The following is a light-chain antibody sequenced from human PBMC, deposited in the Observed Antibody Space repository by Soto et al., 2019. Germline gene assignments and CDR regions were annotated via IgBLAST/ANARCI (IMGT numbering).Light chain of an antibody. CDR1: SSNIGAGYD. CDR3: QSYDSSLSGVV. CDR2: DNS. Sequence: QYVLTQPPSVSGAPGQRGTISCTGSSSNIGAGYDVHWYQQLPGTAPKLLIYDNSNRPSGVPDRFSGSKSGTSASLAITGLQVEDEADYYCQSYDSSLSGVVFGGGTKLTVL. J-gene: IGLJ2*01. V-gene: IGLV1-40*01.